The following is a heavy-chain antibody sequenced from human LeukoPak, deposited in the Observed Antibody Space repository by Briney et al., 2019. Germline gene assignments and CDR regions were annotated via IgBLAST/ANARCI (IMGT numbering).Heavy chain of an antibody. Sequence: GASVKVSCKASGSTFTSYGISWVRQAPGQGLEWMGWISAYNGNTNYAQKLQGRVTMTTDTSTSTAYMELRSLRSDDTAVYYCARDGGSSWSYSTAFDYWGQGTLVTVSS. J-gene: IGHJ4*02. V-gene: IGHV1-18*01. CDR1: GSTFTSYG. D-gene: IGHD6-13*01. CDR2: ISAYNGNT. CDR3: ARDGGSSWSYSTAFDY.